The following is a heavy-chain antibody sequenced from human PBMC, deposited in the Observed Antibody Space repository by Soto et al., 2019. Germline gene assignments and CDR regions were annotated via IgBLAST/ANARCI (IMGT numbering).Heavy chain of an antibody. CDR1: GYSFSDSY. CDR3: ARAGRANWNFDY. D-gene: IGHD1-20*01. V-gene: IGHV1-2*02. Sequence: ASVKVSCKASGYSFSDSYMHWVRQAPGQGLEWMGWISPDSGVTNYAQRFQGRVTMTRDTSITTAYMELSSLRSDDTAVFYCARAGRANWNFDYWGQGTLVTGLL. J-gene: IGHJ4*02. CDR2: ISPDSGVT.